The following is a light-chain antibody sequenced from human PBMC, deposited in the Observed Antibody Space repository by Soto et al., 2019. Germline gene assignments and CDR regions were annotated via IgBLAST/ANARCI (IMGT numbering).Light chain of an antibody. CDR3: SSYTSSTTYV. J-gene: IGLJ1*01. Sequence: QSALTQPASMSGSPGQSITISCTGPFSDVGGYNSVSWYQQHPGKAPKLMIYEVNNRPSGVSNRFSGSRSGNTASLTISGLQAEDEADYYCSSYTSSTTYVFGTGTKVTVL. CDR1: FSDVGGYNS. V-gene: IGLV2-14*01. CDR2: EVN.